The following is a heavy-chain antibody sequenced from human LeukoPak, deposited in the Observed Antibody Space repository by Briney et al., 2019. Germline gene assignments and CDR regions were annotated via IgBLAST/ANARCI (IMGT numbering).Heavy chain of an antibody. Sequence: GASVKVSCKASGGTFSSYAISWVRQAPGQGLEWMGGIIPIFGTANSAQKFQGRVTITADESTSTAYMELSSLRSEDTAVYYCARWGLGYSYGQALFDYWGQGTLVTVSS. CDR1: GGTFSSYA. D-gene: IGHD5-18*01. CDR3: ARWGLGYSYGQALFDY. J-gene: IGHJ4*02. V-gene: IGHV1-69*13. CDR2: IIPIFGTA.